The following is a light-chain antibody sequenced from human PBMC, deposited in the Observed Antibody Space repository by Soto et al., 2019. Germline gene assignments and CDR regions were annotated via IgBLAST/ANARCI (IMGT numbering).Light chain of an antibody. CDR2: DVS. J-gene: IGLJ1*01. Sequence: QSALTQPASVSGSPGQSIAISCTGTSSDVGGYNYVSWYQQHPGKAPKLMVYDVSNRPSGVSNRFSGPKSGNTASLTISGLQAEDEADSYCSSYTSSSTYVFGTGPKLTVL. V-gene: IGLV2-14*01. CDR1: SSDVGGYNY. CDR3: SSYTSSSTYV.